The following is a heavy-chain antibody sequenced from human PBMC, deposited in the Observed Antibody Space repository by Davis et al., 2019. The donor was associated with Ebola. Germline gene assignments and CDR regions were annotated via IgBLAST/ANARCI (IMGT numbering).Heavy chain of an antibody. CDR2: VSHSEREK. J-gene: IGHJ4*02. V-gene: IGHV3-30*04. CDR3: ARALHDEVLDY. Sequence: GESLKIFCAASGFTFRNYAMHWVRQAPGKGLEWVAVVSHSEREKFYADSVKGRFTISRDNSENTLYLQMDSLRPDDTAIYFCARALHDEVLDYWGQGTPVTVSS. CDR1: GFTFRNYA. D-gene: IGHD1-1*01.